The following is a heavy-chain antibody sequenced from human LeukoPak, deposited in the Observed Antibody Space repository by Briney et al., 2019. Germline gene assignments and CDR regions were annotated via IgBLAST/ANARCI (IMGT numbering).Heavy chain of an antibody. V-gene: IGHV3-11*01. Sequence: GGSLRLSCAASGFTFSDYYMSWIRQAPGKGLEWVSYISNSGTIINYADSVKGRFTISRDNAKNSVHLQMNSLRAEDTAVYYCARETLGVAAFDIWGQGTMVTVSS. CDR3: ARETLGVAAFDI. D-gene: IGHD3-16*01. CDR2: ISNSGTII. J-gene: IGHJ3*02. CDR1: GFTFSDYY.